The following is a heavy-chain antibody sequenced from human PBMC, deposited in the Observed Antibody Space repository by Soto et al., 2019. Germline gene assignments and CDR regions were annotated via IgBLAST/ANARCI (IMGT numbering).Heavy chain of an antibody. CDR3: SRRYCSRADCYSDS. V-gene: IGHV5-10-1*01. CDR2: IDPGDSSA. D-gene: IGHD2-2*01. CDR1: GYSFSSFW. Sequence: PVESLTISCNGSGYSFSSFWIVWVRQLPGKGLEWVGRIDPGDSSATYSPTFQGHVTISADRSTRSAYLQWRRLRAWETAIYFCSRRYCSRADCYSDSWGQGSMVTVSS. J-gene: IGHJ4*02.